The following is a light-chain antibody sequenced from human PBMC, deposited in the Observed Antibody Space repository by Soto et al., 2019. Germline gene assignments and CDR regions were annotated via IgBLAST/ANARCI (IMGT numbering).Light chain of an antibody. CDR2: DVT. CDR1: SSDVGAYDF. Sequence: QSALTQPASVSGSPGQSITISCTGTSSDVGAYDFVSWYQHYPGKAPKLVTFDVTHRPPGISDRFSGSKSANTASLTISGXQAEDEAFYYCSSYTTRSTLVFGGGTKLTVL. J-gene: IGLJ2*01. V-gene: IGLV2-14*01. CDR3: SSYTTRSTLV.